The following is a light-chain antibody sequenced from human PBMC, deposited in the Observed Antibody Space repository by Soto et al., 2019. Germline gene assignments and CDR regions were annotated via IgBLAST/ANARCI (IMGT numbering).Light chain of an antibody. CDR1: SSDVGGYNY. CDR3: SSYAGSNSVL. Sequence: QSALTQPPSASGSPGQSVTISCTGMSSDVGGYNYVSWYQQHPGKAPKLMIYEVTKRPSGFPDRFSGSKSGNTASLTVSGLQAEDEADYYCSSYAGSNSVLFGGGTKLTVL. V-gene: IGLV2-8*01. J-gene: IGLJ2*01. CDR2: EVT.